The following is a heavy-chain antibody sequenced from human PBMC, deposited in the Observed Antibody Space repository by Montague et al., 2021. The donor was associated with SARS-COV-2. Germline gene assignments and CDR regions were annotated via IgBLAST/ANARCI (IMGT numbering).Heavy chain of an antibody. Sequence: TLSLTCTVSGGSISSGGYYWSWLCQHQGKGLEWLGYIYYSGSTYYNPSLKSRVTVSVDTSKNQFSLKLISVTAADTAVCYCARGRLKLLCVVTSLDVWGQGTTVTVSS. V-gene: IGHV4-31*03. CDR1: GGSISSGGYY. J-gene: IGHJ6*02. CDR2: IYYSGST. CDR3: ARGRLKLLCVVTSLDV. D-gene: IGHD3-22*01.